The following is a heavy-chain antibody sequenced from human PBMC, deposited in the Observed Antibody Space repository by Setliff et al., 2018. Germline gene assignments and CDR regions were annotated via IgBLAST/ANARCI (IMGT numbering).Heavy chain of an antibody. CDR3: ARDPSPRYDILTGYAPMGAFDI. CDR2: IIPILGIA. D-gene: IGHD3-9*01. CDR1: GGTFSSYA. Sequence: ASVKVSCKASGGTFSSYAISWVRQAPGQGLEWMGGIIPILGIANYAQKYQGRVTITADESTSTAYMELSSLRSEDTAVYYCARDPSPRYDILTGYAPMGAFDIWGQGTMVTVSS. V-gene: IGHV1-69*10. J-gene: IGHJ3*02.